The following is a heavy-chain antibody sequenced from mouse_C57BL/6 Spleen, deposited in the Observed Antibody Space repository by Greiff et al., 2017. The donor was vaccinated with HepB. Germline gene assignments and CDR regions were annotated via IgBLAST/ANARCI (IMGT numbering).Heavy chain of an antibody. D-gene: IGHD1-1*01. CDR1: GFTFSDYY. J-gene: IGHJ4*01. CDR3: ARRNYGSSRDAMDY. CDR2: ISNGGGSN. Sequence: EVQLVESGGGLVQPGGSLKLSCAASGFTFSDYYMYWVRQTPEKRLEWVAYISNGGGSNYYPDTVKGRFTISRDNAKNTLYLQMSRLKSEDTAMYYGARRNYGSSRDAMDYWGQGTSVTVSS. V-gene: IGHV5-12*01.